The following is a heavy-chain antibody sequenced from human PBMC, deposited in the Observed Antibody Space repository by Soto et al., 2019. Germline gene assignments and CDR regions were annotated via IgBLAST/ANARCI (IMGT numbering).Heavy chain of an antibody. CDR3: ARDLYCSGGSCYTNWFDP. CDR1: GFTFSSYA. CDR2: ISYDGSNK. D-gene: IGHD2-15*01. Sequence: QVQLVESGGGVVQPGRSLRLSCAASGFTFSSYAMHWVRQAPGKGLEWVAVISYDGSNKYYADSVKGRFTISRDNSKNTLYLQMNSLRAEDTAVYYCARDLYCSGGSCYTNWFDPWGQGTLVTVSS. V-gene: IGHV3-30-3*01. J-gene: IGHJ5*02.